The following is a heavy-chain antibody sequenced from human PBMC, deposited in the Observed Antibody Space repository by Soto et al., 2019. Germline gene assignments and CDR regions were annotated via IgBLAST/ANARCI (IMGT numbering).Heavy chain of an antibody. CDR3: ARGYSSSWEGFPGYYYYYGMDV. Sequence: PGGSLRLSCGASGFTFGGYARSWVRQAPGKGLEWVSGISDSGGSTYYADSVKGRFTISRDNSKNTLYLQMNSLRAEDTAVYYCARGYSSSWEGFPGYYYYYGMDVWGQGTTVTVSS. D-gene: IGHD6-13*01. CDR2: ISDSGGST. V-gene: IGHV3-23*01. J-gene: IGHJ6*02. CDR1: GFTFGGYA.